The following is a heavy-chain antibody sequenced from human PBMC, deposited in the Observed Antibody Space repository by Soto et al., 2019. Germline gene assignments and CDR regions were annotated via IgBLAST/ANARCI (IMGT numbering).Heavy chain of an antibody. CDR2: IYYSGST. V-gene: IGHV4-59*08. Sequence: SETLSLTCTVSGGSISSYYWSWIRQPPGKGLEWIGYIYYSGSTNYNPSLKSRVTISVDTSKNQFSLKLSSVTAADTAVYYCARRSFKEAATTDYYTLSWGKGTTVT. CDR3: ARRSFKEAATTDYYTLS. D-gene: IGHD6-25*01. J-gene: IGHJ6*03. CDR1: GGSISSYY.